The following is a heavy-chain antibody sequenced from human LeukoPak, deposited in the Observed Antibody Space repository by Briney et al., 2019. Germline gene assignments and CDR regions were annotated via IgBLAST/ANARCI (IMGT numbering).Heavy chain of an antibody. Sequence: GGSLRLSCAASGFTFSSYAMSWVRQAPGKGLGWVSAISGSGGSTYYADSVKGRFTTSRDNSKNTLYLQMNSLRAEDTAVYYCAKDLSTVTTGRGYFDYWGQGTPVTVSS. CDR1: GFTFSSYA. V-gene: IGHV3-23*01. D-gene: IGHD4-17*01. J-gene: IGHJ4*02. CDR3: AKDLSTVTTGRGYFDY. CDR2: ISGSGGST.